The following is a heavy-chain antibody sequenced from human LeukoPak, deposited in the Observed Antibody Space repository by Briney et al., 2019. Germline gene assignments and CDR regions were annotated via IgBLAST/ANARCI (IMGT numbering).Heavy chain of an antibody. CDR2: ISGSGGST. J-gene: IGHJ4*02. D-gene: IGHD2-8*01. V-gene: IGHV3-23*01. CDR1: GFTFSSYA. CDR3: AKGSPLGRGLVFRVTVGFDY. Sequence: GGSLRLSCAASGFTFSSYAMSWVRQAPGKGLEWVSAISGSGGSTYYADSVKGRFTISRDNSKNTLCLQMNSLRAEDTAVYYCAKGSPLGRGLVFRVTVGFDYWGQGTLVTVSS.